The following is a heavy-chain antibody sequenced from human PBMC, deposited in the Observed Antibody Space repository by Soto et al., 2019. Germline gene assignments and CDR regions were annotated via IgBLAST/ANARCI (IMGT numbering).Heavy chain of an antibody. CDR3: ARISGRFGASHFD. V-gene: IGHV2-26*01. CDR2: ILSDVEQ. CDR1: GFSLTNVQKG. J-gene: IGHJ4*01. Sequence: QVTLKESGPVLVQATETLTLTCNVSGFSLTNVQKGVAWIRQPPGKALEWLAHILSDVEQSYKSSLKKRLTISQDTSKRQVVLVMTNVEPVDTAPYYCARISGRFGASHFD. D-gene: IGHD3-10*01.